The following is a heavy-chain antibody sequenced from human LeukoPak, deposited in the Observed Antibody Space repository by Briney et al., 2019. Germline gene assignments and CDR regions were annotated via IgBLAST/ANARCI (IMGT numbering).Heavy chain of an antibody. CDR2: INPNTGGT. D-gene: IGHD3-9*01. J-gene: IGHJ4*02. CDR3: ARVHATGYFSLDLGY. Sequence: ASVKVSCKASGYTFTGYFMHWVRQAPGQGLDWMGWINPNTGGTKYAQKFQGRVTMTRDTSIGTAYMELSTVTSDDTAVYYCARVHATGYFSLDLGYWGQGTLVTVSS. V-gene: IGHV1-2*02. CDR1: GYTFTGYF.